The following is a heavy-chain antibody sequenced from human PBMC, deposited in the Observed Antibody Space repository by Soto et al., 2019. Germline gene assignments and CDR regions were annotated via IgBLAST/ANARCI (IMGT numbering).Heavy chain of an antibody. CDR1: GFSFDNFA. CDR2: ISARSSTT. V-gene: IGHV3-23*01. J-gene: IGHJ6*02. D-gene: IGHD3-10*01. Sequence: GGSLRLSCVGSGFSFDNFAMRWVRQAPGKGLEWVSSISARSSTTYYAGSVKGRFTISRDNSKNTLYLQMNSLTAEDTAVYYCAKVFYDSGTTFFGVDVWGQGTTVTVSS. CDR3: AKVFYDSGTTFFGVDV.